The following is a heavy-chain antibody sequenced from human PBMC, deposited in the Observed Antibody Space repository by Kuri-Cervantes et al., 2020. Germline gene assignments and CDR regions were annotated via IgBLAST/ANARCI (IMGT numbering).Heavy chain of an antibody. D-gene: IGHD6-19*01. J-gene: IGHJ6*02. CDR3: ARGVAGTQAGYYYYGMDV. Sequence: GESLKTSCAASGFTFSSYDMHWVRQATGKGLEWVSAIGTAGDTYYPGYVKGRFTISRENAKNSLYLQMNSLRAGDTAVYYCARGVAGTQAGYYYYGMDVWGQGTTVTVSS. V-gene: IGHV3-13*01. CDR1: GFTFSSYD. CDR2: IGTAGDT.